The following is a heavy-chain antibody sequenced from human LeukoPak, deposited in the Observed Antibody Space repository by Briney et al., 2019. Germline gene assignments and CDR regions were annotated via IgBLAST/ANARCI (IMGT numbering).Heavy chain of an antibody. D-gene: IGHD2-15*01. J-gene: IGHJ4*02. CDR3: ARDCLKVVVAGTAPSAGHMDY. Sequence: ASVKVSCKASGCTFTGYYIHWVRQAPGQGLEWMGWMNPNSGGTNYAQNLQGRVTMTRDTSISTAYMELSTLRSDDTAVYYCARDCLKVVVAGTAPSAGHMDYWGQGTLVTVSS. CDR1: GCTFTGYY. CDR2: MNPNSGGT. V-gene: IGHV1-2*02.